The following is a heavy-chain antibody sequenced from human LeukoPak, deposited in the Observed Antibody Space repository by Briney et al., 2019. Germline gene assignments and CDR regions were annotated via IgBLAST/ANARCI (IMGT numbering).Heavy chain of an antibody. Sequence: GGSLTLSWAASGFTFSSYSMNWVRQAPRKVLEWVSSIGSSSRSIYYADSVTGRLTLSRDHAEHPPSRQMTCLRAEDTAVYYCAREWEEAFDIWGQGTMVTVSS. D-gene: IGHD1-26*01. CDR3: AREWEEAFDI. CDR2: IGSSSRSI. V-gene: IGHV3-21*01. J-gene: IGHJ3*02. CDR1: GFTFSSYS.